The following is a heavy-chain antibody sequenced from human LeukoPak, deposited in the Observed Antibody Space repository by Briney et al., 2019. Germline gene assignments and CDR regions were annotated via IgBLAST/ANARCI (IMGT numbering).Heavy chain of an antibody. D-gene: IGHD3-22*01. J-gene: IGHJ4*02. V-gene: IGHV1-2*02. Sequence: ASVKVSCKASGYTFTGYYVHWVRQAPGQGLEWMGWINPNSGGTNYAQKFQGRVTMTRDTSISTAYMELSRLRSDDTAVYYCARDGSVIYDSSGYYSYFDYWGQGTLVTVSS. CDR2: INPNSGGT. CDR3: ARDGSVIYDSSGYYSYFDY. CDR1: GYTFTGYY.